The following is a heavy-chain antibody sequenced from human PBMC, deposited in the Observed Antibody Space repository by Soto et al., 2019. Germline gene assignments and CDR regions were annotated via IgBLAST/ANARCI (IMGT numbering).Heavy chain of an antibody. V-gene: IGHV3-23*01. J-gene: IGHJ4*02. CDR1: GFTFSSYA. D-gene: IGHD6-13*01. Sequence: EVQLLESGGGLVQPGGSLRLSCAASGFTFSSYAMSWVRQAPGKGLEWVSAISGSGGSTYYADSVKGRFTISRDNSKNTLYLQMNSLRAEDTAVYYCAKESREQRAAAGMGGYFDYWGQGTLVTVSS. CDR3: AKESREQRAAAGMGGYFDY. CDR2: ISGSGGST.